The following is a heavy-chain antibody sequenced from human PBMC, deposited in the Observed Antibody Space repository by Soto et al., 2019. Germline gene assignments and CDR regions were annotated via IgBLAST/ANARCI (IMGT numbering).Heavy chain of an antibody. D-gene: IGHD3-22*01. CDR3: ARDRGSGIVVVIDY. J-gene: IGHJ4*02. V-gene: IGHV3-74*01. CDR1: GFTFSSYW. Sequence: PGGSLRLSCAASGFTFSSYWMHWVRQAPGKGLVWVSRINSDGSGTSYADSVKGRFTISRDNAKNTLYLQMNSLRAEDTAVYYCARDRGSGIVVVIDYWGQGTLVTVSS. CDR2: INSDGSGT.